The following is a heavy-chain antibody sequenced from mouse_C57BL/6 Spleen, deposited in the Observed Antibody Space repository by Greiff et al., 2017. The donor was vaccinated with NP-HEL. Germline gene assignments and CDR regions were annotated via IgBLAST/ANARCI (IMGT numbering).Heavy chain of an antibody. CDR2: IWSGGST. Sequence: VKLQESGPGLVQPSQSLSITCTVSGFSLTSYGVHWVRQSPGKGLEWLGVIWSGGSTDYNAAFISRLSISKDNSKSQVFFKMNSLQADDTAIYYCARYYYGSSHLDYWGQGTTLTVSS. CDR1: GFSLTSYG. V-gene: IGHV2-2*01. D-gene: IGHD1-1*01. J-gene: IGHJ2*01. CDR3: ARYYYGSSHLDY.